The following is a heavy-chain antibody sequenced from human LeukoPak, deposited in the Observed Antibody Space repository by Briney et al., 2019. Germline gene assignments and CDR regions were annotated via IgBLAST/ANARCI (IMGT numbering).Heavy chain of an antibody. CDR1: GYTFTNFG. D-gene: IGHD2-15*01. CDR3: ARYVGDCSGGSCYSFDY. CDR2: INTKTGNP. Sequence: ASVKVSCKASGYTFTNFGMSWVRQAPGQGLEWLGLINTKTGNPTYAQGFTGRSVFSLDTSVSTAYLQISSLKAEDTAVYYCARYVGDCSGGSCYSFDYWGQGTLVTVSS. J-gene: IGHJ4*02. V-gene: IGHV7-4-1*02.